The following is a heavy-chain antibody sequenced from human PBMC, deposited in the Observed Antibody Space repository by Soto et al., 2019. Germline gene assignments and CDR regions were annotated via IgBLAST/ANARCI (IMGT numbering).Heavy chain of an antibody. Sequence: PSDTLSLTCTVSGCSISSGGYYWSWIRQHPGKGLEWIGYIYYSGSTYYNPSLKSRVTISVDTSKNQFSLKLSSVTAADTAVYYCARESIAARHIDYWGQGTLVTVSS. CDR3: ARESIAARHIDY. CDR2: IYYSGST. D-gene: IGHD6-6*01. CDR1: GCSISSGGYY. V-gene: IGHV4-31*03. J-gene: IGHJ4*02.